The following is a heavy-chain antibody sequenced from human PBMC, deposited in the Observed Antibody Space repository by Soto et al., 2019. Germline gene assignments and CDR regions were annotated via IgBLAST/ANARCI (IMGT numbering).Heavy chain of an antibody. D-gene: IGHD2-15*01. CDR3: AREDDIVVVVAASGGFDY. J-gene: IGHJ4*02. V-gene: IGHV4-34*01. CDR2: INHSGST. Sequence: QVQLQQWGAGLLKPSETLSLTCAVYGGSFSGYYWSWIRQPPGKGLEWIGEINHSGSTNYNPSLKSRVTISVDTSKNQFSLKLSSVTAADTAVYYCAREDDIVVVVAASGGFDYWGQGTLVTVSS. CDR1: GGSFSGYY.